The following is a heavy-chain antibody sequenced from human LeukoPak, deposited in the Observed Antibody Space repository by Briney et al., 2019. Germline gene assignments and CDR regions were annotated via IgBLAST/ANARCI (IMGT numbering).Heavy chain of an antibody. CDR3: ARDRLSSSSAFAFDI. CDR2: IIPIFGTA. CDR1: GGTFNSYA. V-gene: IGHV1-69*05. D-gene: IGHD6-6*01. J-gene: IGHJ3*02. Sequence: SVKVSCKASGGTFNSYAISWVRQAPGQGLEWMGRIIPIFGTANYAQKFQGRVTITTDESTSTAYMELSSLRSEDTAVYYCARDRLSSSSAFAFDIWGQGTMVTVSS.